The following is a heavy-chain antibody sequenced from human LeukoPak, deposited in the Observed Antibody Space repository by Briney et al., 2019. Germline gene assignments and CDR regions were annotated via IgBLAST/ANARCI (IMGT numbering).Heavy chain of an antibody. CDR2: IAYDGSNK. D-gene: IGHD4-17*01. CDR1: GFTFSSYA. CDR3: ATDHRDYGWFDY. Sequence: VGSLRLSCAASGFTFSSYAMHWVRQAPGKGLEWVAVIAYDGSNKYYADSVKDRFTISIGNSKNTLDLQVNSLRAWGAAVYDFATDHRDYGWFDYWGQGTLVTVSS. J-gene: IGHJ5*01. V-gene: IGHV3-30-3*01.